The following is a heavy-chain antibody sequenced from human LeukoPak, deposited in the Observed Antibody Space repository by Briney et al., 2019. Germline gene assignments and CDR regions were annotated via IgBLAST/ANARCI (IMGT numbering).Heavy chain of an antibody. CDR3: ARDPSGNLYFDY. Sequence: GGSLRLSCAASGFIVSNSYMSWVRQAPGKGLEWVSVLHTGGRTFYADSVMGRFTISTDNSKNTLFLQMNSLRAEDTAVYYCARDPSGNLYFDYWGQGALVTVSP. D-gene: IGHD6-19*01. V-gene: IGHV3-53*01. CDR2: LHTGGRT. J-gene: IGHJ4*02. CDR1: GFIVSNSY.